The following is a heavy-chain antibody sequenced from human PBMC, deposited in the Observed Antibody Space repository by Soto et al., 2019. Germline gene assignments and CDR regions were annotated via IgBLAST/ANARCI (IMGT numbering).Heavy chain of an antibody. J-gene: IGHJ4*02. D-gene: IGHD3-3*01. CDR3: AREALFGVVTLVKGIDY. CDR2: ISSSSSYI. Sequence: GGSLRLSCAASGFTFSSYSMNWVRQAPGNGLEWVSSISSSSSYIYYADSVKGRFTISRDNAKNSLYLQMNSLRAEDTAVYYCAREALFGVVTLVKGIDYWGQGTLVTVSS. CDR1: GFTFSSYS. V-gene: IGHV3-21*01.